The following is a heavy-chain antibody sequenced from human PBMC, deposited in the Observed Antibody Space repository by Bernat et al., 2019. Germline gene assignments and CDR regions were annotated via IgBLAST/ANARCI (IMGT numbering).Heavy chain of an antibody. CDR3: TGYYYGSGSYRSPFDY. Sequence: VQLVESGGGVVQPGGSLKLSCAASGFTFSGSAMHWVRQASGKGLEWVGRIRSKANSYATAYAASVKGRFTISRDDSKNTAYLQMNSLKTEDTAVYYCTGYYYGSGSYRSPFDYWGQGTLVTVSS. V-gene: IGHV3-73*01. CDR2: IRSKANSYAT. J-gene: IGHJ4*02. CDR1: GFTFSGSA. D-gene: IGHD3-10*01.